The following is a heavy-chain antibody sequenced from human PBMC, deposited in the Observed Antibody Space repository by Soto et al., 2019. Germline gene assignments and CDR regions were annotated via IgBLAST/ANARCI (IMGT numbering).Heavy chain of an antibody. CDR1: GGSFSGYY. CDR2: INHSGST. Sequence: SETLSLTCAVYGGSFSGYYWSWIRQPPGKGLEWIGEINHSGSTNYNPSLKSRVTISVDTSKNQFSLKLSSVTAADTAVYYCAGGHSYGSSWLDYWGQGTLVTVSS. CDR3: AGGHSYGSSWLDY. D-gene: IGHD6-13*01. V-gene: IGHV4-34*01. J-gene: IGHJ4*02.